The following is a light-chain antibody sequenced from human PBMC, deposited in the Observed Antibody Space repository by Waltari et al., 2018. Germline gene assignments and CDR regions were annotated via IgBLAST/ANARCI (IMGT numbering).Light chain of an antibody. Sequence: IQLTQSPSSLSASVGDRVTITCRARQGISSYLAWYQQKPGKAHKLLIYAASTVQSGVPSRFSGSGSGTDCTLTISSLQPEDFATYYCQQRNSYPLTFGQGTKLEIK. V-gene: IGKV1-9*01. CDR3: QQRNSYPLT. CDR2: AAS. CDR1: QGISSY. J-gene: IGKJ2*01.